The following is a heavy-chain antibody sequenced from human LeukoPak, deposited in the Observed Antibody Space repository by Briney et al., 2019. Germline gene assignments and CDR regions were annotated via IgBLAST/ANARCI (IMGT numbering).Heavy chain of an antibody. CDR3: AATQGAVGATTVDY. D-gene: IGHD1-26*01. Sequence: SVKVSCKASGFTFTSSAMQWVRQARGQRLEWIGWIFVGSGNTNYAQKFQERVTITRDISTSTAYMELSRLRSEDTAVYYCAATQGAVGATTVDYWGQGTLVTVSS. CDR1: GFTFTSSA. V-gene: IGHV1-58*02. CDR2: IFVGSGNT. J-gene: IGHJ4*02.